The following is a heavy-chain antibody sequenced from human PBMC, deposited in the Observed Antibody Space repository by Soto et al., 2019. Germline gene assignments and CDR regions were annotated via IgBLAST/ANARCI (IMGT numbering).Heavy chain of an antibody. CDR3: VRDFGLYFRSGYMAV. D-gene: IGHD3-3*01. CDR1: GFSFISYS. CDR2: INEDCSYI. J-gene: IGHJ6*03. V-gene: IGHV3-21*02. Sequence: EVQLVESGGGLVKPGGSLRISCAASGFSFISYSMNWVRQAPGKGLEWGSSINEDCSYIYYAHSLRGRFTISRDNAKDSLYLQMNSLRAEDTAVYYCVRDFGLYFRSGYMAVWGDGATVTVSS.